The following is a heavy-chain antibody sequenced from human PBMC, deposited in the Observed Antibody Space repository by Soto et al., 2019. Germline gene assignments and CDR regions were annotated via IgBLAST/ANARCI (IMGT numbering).Heavy chain of an antibody. CDR2: ISGSGGST. D-gene: IGHD2-15*01. CDR1: GFTFSSYA. V-gene: IGHV3-23*01. CDR3: AKDFGGSCYFQVCVVDY. Sequence: PGGSLRLSCAASGFTFSSYAMSWVRQAPGKGLEWVSAISGSGGSTYYADSVKGRFTISRDNSKNTLYLQMNSLRAEDTAVYYCAKDFGGSCYFQVCVVDYWGQGTLVTVSS. J-gene: IGHJ4*02.